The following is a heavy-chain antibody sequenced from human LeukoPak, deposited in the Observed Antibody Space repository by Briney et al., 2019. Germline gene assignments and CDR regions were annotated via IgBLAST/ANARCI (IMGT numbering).Heavy chain of an antibody. J-gene: IGHJ4*02. V-gene: IGHV3-53*01. D-gene: IGHD2-15*01. CDR3: ARGGYCSGGSCSPRWYYFDY. CDR1: GFSVSSNY. Sequence: PGGSLRLSCAASGFSVSSNYMSWVRQAPGKGLEWVSVIYSGGSTYYADSVKGRFTISRDNAKNSLYLQMNSLRAEDTAVYYCARGGYCSGGSCSPRWYYFDYWGQGTLVTVSS. CDR2: IYSGGST.